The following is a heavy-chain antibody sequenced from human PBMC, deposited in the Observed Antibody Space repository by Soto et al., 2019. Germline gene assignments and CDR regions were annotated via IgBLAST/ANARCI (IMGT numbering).Heavy chain of an antibody. Sequence: EVQLLESGGGLVQPGGSLRLSCAASGFTFSSYAMSWVRQAPGKGLAWVSAISGSGGSTYYADSVKGRFTISRDKSKNRLYLQMNRLRAEDTAVYYCAKDRKGKYNEAPFYLQWFDPWGQGTLVTVSS. CDR2: ISGSGGST. D-gene: IGHD1-20*01. V-gene: IGHV3-23*01. J-gene: IGHJ5*02. CDR1: GFTFSSYA. CDR3: AKDRKGKYNEAPFYLQWFDP.